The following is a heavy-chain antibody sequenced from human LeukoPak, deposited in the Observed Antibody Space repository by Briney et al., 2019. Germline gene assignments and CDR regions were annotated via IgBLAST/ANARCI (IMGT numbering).Heavy chain of an antibody. D-gene: IGHD1-14*01. CDR2: IYHSGST. J-gene: IGHJ6*04. V-gene: IGHV4-30-2*01. Sequence: SETLSLTCAVSGGSISSGGYSWSWIPQPPGKGLEWIGYIYHSGSTYYNPSLKSRVTISVDRSKNQFSLKLSSVTAADTAVYYCARAGGYYYGMDVWGKGTTVTVSS. CDR1: GGSISSGGYS. CDR3: ARAGGYYYGMDV.